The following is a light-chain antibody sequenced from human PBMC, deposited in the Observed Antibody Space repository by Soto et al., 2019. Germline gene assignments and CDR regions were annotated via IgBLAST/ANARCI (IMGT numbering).Light chain of an antibody. CDR2: LGS. V-gene: IGKV2-28*01. Sequence: EIVLTQSPLSLPVTPGEPPSISCSPSQNLLHGIGYNNLNCNLQKPGQSPQLLIYLGSNRASGVPDRFSGSGSGTDFTLTINRVEAEDVGLYFCAQGLATPFTFGGGTKVEIK. CDR1: QNLLHGIGYNN. CDR3: AQGLATPFT. J-gene: IGKJ4*01.